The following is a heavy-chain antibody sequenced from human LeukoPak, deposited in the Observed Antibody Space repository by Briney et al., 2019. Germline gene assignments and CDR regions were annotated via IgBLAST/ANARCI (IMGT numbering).Heavy chain of an antibody. Sequence: SETLSLTCAVYGGSFSGYYWSWIRQPPGKGLEWIGEINHSGSTNYNPSLKSRVTISVDTSKNQFSLKLSSVTAADTAVYYCASARRFWNGYYTGCLFDPWGQGTLVTVSS. CDR1: GGSFSGYY. V-gene: IGHV4-34*01. J-gene: IGHJ5*02. CDR2: INHSGST. CDR3: ASARRFWNGYYTGCLFDP. D-gene: IGHD3-3*01.